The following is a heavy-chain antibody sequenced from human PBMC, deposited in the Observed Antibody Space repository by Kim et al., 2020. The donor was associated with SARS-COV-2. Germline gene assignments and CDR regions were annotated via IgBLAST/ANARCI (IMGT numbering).Heavy chain of an antibody. CDR2: GST. Sequence: GSTKSSTKIQGRATITRDTVASTVYMDLSSLTSVDTAVYYCARGSMATYDYWGQGTLVTVS. CDR3: ARGSMATYDY. J-gene: IGHJ4*02. V-gene: IGHV1-3*01. D-gene: IGHD3-10*01.